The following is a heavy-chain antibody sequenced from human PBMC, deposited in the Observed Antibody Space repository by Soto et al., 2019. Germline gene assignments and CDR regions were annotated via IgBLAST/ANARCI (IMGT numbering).Heavy chain of an antibody. J-gene: IGHJ5*02. CDR1: GGSVSSGGYY. Sequence: SETLSLTCTVSGGSVSSGGYYWSWIRQPPGKGLEWIGYIYYSGSTNYNPSLKSRVTISVDTSKNQFSLKLSSVTAADTAVYYCARDGRYYYDSSGYYQQPDNWFDPWGQGTLVTVSS. D-gene: IGHD3-22*01. CDR3: ARDGRYYYDSSGYYQQPDNWFDP. V-gene: IGHV4-61*08. CDR2: IYYSGST.